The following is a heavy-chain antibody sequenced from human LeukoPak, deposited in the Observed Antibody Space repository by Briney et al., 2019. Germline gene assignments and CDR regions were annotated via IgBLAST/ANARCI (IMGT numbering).Heavy chain of an antibody. CDR3: AKVRWGSDNALDS. V-gene: IGHV3-30*18. CDR2: ISHDGSNK. J-gene: IGHJ4*02. D-gene: IGHD3-16*01. CDR1: GFPFSDYG. Sequence: GTSLRLSCAASGFPFSDYGMYWVRQAPGKGLEWLAVISHDGSNKHYADSVKGRITISRDNSMNTLYLQMNSLTAEDTAVYHCAKVRWGSDNALDSWGQGTLVTGSS.